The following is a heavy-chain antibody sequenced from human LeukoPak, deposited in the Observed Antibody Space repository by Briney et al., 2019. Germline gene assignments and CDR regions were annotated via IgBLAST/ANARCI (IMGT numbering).Heavy chain of an antibody. Sequence: GGSLRLSCAASGFTFSSYWMSWVRQAPGKGVEWVANIKQDGSEKYYVDSVKGRFTISRDNAKNSLYLQMNRLRAEDTAVYYVAKDPRQWLAQNYIDYWGQGTLVTVSS. J-gene: IGHJ4*02. V-gene: IGHV3-7*01. D-gene: IGHD6-19*01. CDR2: IKQDGSEK. CDR1: GFTFSSYW. CDR3: AKDPRQWLAQNYIDY.